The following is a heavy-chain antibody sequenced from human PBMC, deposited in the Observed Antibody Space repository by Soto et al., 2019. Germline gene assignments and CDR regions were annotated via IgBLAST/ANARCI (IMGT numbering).Heavy chain of an antibody. D-gene: IGHD3-9*01. Sequence: SGPTLLNPTHTLTLTCTFSGFSLSTSLVGVALIRQRPGNALELLALIYWDDGKRYSPSLKTRLNITKDTSKNQVVLTMTNVDPVDTARYYCAHRPAYAISTGHYPFDSWGQASLVIVSS. V-gene: IGHV2-5*02. CDR2: IYWDDGK. J-gene: IGHJ4*02. CDR1: GFSLSTSLVG. CDR3: AHRPAYAISTGHYPFDS.